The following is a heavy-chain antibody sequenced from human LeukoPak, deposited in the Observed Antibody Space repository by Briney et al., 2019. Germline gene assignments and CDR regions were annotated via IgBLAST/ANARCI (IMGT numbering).Heavy chain of an antibody. Sequence: PSETLSLTCTVSGGSISDYYWSWIRQPPGKGLERIGYVYYSGSTKYNPSLTSRVTISIDTSKNQFSLKLSSVTAADTAVYYCARRVASRPVYCFDYWGQGKLVTVSS. D-gene: IGHD2-15*01. CDR3: ARRVASRPVYCFDY. CDR2: VYYSGST. J-gene: IGHJ4*02. V-gene: IGHV4-59*01. CDR1: GGSISDYY.